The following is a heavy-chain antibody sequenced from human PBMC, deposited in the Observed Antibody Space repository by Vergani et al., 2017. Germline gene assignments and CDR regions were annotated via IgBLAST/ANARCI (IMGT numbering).Heavy chain of an antibody. CDR3: APSRIAGATDPYDAFDI. CDR1: GYTFTGYY. CDR2: INPNSGGT. V-gene: IGHV1-2*02. Sequence: QVQLVESGGGVVQPGASVKVSCKASGYTFTGYYMHWVRQAPGQGLEWMGWINPNSGGTNYAQKFQGRVTMTRDTSISTAYMELSRLRSDDTAVYYCAPSRIAGATDPYDAFDIWGQGTMVTVSS. D-gene: IGHD1-26*01. J-gene: IGHJ3*02.